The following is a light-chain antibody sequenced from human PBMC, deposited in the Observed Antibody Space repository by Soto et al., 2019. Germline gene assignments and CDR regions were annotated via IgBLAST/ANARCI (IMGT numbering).Light chain of an antibody. J-gene: IGLJ2*01. CDR3: CSYVGGDTYLI. Sequence: QPVLTQPASVSGSPGQSITISCTGTSSDVGGYILVSWYQQDPGKAPKLMIYEGSKRPSGVSNRFSGSKSGNTASLTISGLQAEDEAHYYCCSYVGGDTYLIFGGGTKLTVL. CDR2: EGS. V-gene: IGLV2-23*01. CDR1: SSDVGGYIL.